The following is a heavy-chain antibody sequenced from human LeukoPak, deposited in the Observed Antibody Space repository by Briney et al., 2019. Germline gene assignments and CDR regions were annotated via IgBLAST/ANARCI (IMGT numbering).Heavy chain of an antibody. Sequence: KPSETLSLTCAVYGGSFSGYYWSWIRQPPGKGLEWIGEINHSGSTNYNPSLKSRVNISVDTSKNQFSLKLSSVTAADTAVYYCARGLRGYGLDYWGQGTLVTVSS. D-gene: IGHD5-12*01. V-gene: IGHV4-34*01. CDR1: GGSFSGYY. CDR3: ARGLRGYGLDY. J-gene: IGHJ4*02. CDR2: INHSGST.